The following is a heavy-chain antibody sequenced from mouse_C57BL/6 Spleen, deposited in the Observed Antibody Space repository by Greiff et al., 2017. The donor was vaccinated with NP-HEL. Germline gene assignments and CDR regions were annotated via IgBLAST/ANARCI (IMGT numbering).Heavy chain of an antibody. CDR3: ARYGDYDYLFAY. CDR1: GYSITSGYY. CDR2: LSYDGSN. J-gene: IGHJ3*01. Sequence: ESGPGLVKPSQSLSLTCSVTGYSITSGYYWNWIRQPPGNKLEWRGYLSYDGSNNYNPSLKNRTPLTRDTSKNQSFLQLNSVTTEYTATYYCARYGDYDYLFAYWGQGTLVTVSA. V-gene: IGHV3-6*01. D-gene: IGHD2-4*01.